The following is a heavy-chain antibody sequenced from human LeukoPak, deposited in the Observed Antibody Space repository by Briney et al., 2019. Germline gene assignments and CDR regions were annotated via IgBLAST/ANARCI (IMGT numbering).Heavy chain of an antibody. V-gene: IGHV4-38-2*01. CDR2: IYHSGST. D-gene: IGHD6-19*01. CDR1: GYSISSGYY. J-gene: IGHJ4*02. CDR3: ARQGQWLVGYFDY. Sequence: SETLSLTCAVSGYSISSGYYWGWIRQPPGQGLEWIGSIYHSGSTYYNPSLKSRVTISVDTSKNQFSLKLSSVTAADTAVYYCARQGQWLVGYFDYWGQGTLVTVSS.